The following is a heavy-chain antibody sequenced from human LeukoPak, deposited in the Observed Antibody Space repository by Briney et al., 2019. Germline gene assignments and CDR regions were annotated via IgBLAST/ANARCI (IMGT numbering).Heavy chain of an antibody. J-gene: IGHJ4*02. Sequence: GGSLRLSCAASGFTFSSYWMSWVRQAPGKGLEWVGRIKSKTDGGTTDYAAPVKGRFTISRDDSKNTLYLQMNSLKTEDTAVYYCTTLYSSSWYGLFDYWGQGTLVTVSS. D-gene: IGHD6-13*01. CDR3: TTLYSSSWYGLFDY. CDR1: GFTFSSYW. V-gene: IGHV3-15*01. CDR2: IKSKTDGGTT.